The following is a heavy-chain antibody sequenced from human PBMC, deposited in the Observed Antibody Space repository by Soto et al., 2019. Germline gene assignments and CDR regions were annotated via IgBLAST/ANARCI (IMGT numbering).Heavy chain of an antibody. CDR1: GFTFSSYA. CDR3: AKGGSATFYYYSYMDV. D-gene: IGHD2-15*01. J-gene: IGHJ6*03. V-gene: IGHV3-23*01. Sequence: EVQLLESGGGLVQPGGCLRLSCAASGFTFSSYAMSWVRQAPGKGLEWVSAISGSGGSTYYADSVKGRFTISRDNSKNTLYLQMNSLRAEDTAVYYCAKGGSATFYYYSYMDVWGKGTTVTVSS. CDR2: ISGSGGST.